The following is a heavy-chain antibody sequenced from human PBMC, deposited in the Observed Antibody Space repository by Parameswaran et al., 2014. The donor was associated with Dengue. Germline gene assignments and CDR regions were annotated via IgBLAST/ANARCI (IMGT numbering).Heavy chain of an antibody. D-gene: IGHD3-22*01. CDR1: A. Sequence: AMPGVRQAPGKGLEWVAVISYDGSNKYYADSVKGRFTISRDNSKNTLYLQMNSLRAEDTAVYYCARTPYYYDSSGYYVRFDYWGQGTWSPSPQ. CDR2: ISYDGSNK. CDR3: ARTPYYYDSSGYYVRFDY. J-gene: IGHJ4*02. V-gene: IGHV3-30-3*01.